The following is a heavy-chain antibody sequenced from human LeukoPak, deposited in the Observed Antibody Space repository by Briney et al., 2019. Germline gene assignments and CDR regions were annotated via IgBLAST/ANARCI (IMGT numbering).Heavy chain of an antibody. CDR1: GGSFSGYY. J-gene: IGHJ4*02. CDR3: ARAGSTMVREAIDY. V-gene: IGHV4-34*01. D-gene: IGHD3-10*01. Sequence: PSETLSLTCAVYGGSFSGYYWSWIRQPPGKGLEWIGEIYHSGSTNYNPSLKSRVTISVDKSKNQFSLKLSSVTAADTAVYYCARAGSTMVREAIDYWGQGTLVTVSS. CDR2: IYHSGST.